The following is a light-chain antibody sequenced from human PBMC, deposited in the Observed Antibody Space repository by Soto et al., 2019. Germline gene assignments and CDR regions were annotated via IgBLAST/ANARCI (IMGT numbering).Light chain of an antibody. J-gene: IGKJ1*01. CDR1: QGVSSN. V-gene: IGKV3-15*01. CDR3: HQYNNWPSWA. CDR2: GAS. Sequence: EIVMTQSPATLSVSPGERATLSCRASQGVSSNLAWYQQKRGQAPRLLIYGASTRATGVPARFSGSGSGTEFTLTIGSLQSEDFAVYYCHQYNNWPSWAFGQGTKVEIE.